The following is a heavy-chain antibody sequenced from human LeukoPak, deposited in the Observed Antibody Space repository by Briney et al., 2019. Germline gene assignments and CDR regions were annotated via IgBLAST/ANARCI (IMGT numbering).Heavy chain of an antibody. CDR2: IYYSGGT. CDR3: AREGGSYYINWFDP. Sequence: SETLSLTCTVSGGSISSSYYWGWIRPPPGKGLEWIGSIYYSGGTYYNPSLKSRVTISVDTSKNQFSLKLSSVTAADTAVYYCAREGGSYYINWFDPWGQGTLVTVSS. CDR1: GGSISSSYY. J-gene: IGHJ5*02. D-gene: IGHD1-26*01. V-gene: IGHV4-39*02.